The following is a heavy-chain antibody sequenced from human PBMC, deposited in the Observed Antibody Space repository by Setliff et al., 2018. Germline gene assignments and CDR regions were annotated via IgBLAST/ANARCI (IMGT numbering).Heavy chain of an antibody. CDR3: ARLSGYRYSDNWFDP. J-gene: IGHJ5*02. D-gene: IGHD5-18*01. CDR2: IYTSWST. Sequence: SETLSLTCAVSGGSISNTFYYWTWIRQPAGKGLEWIGQIYTSWSTNYNPSLKSRVTISVDTSKNQFSLQLSSVTAADTAVYYCARLSGYRYSDNWFDPWGQGTLVTVSS. V-gene: IGHV4-61*09. CDR1: GGSISNTFYY.